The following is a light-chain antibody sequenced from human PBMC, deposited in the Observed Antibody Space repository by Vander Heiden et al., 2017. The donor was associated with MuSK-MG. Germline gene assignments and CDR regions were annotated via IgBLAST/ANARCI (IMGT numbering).Light chain of an antibody. CDR3: QQYYTTPLT. CDR2: WAS. Sequence: DIVMTPSPDSLAVSLGERATINCKSSQSLLYSSSNKYQLAWYQQKPGQPPKLLFYWASTRESGVPDRFSGSGSGTDFTLTISGLQPEDVATYFCQQYYTTPLTFGGGTKVEIK. J-gene: IGKJ4*01. V-gene: IGKV4-1*01. CDR1: QSLLYSSSNKYQ.